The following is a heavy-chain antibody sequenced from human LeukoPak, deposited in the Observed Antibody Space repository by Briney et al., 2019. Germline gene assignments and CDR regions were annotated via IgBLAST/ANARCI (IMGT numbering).Heavy chain of an antibody. V-gene: IGHV3-30-3*01. CDR1: GFTFSSYA. D-gene: IGHD5-18*01. CDR2: ISYDGSNK. J-gene: IGHJ5*02. Sequence: GGSLRLSCAASGFTFSSYALHWVGQAPGKGLEWVAVISYDGSNKYYADSVKGRFTISRDNSKNTLYLQMNSLRAEDTAVYYCARATGYSYGYSTWGQGTLVTVSS. CDR3: ARATGYSYGYST.